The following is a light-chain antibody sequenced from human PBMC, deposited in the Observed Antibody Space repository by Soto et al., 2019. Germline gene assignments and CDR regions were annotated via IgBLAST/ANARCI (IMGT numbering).Light chain of an antibody. J-gene: IGKJ5*01. V-gene: IGKV3-11*01. Sequence: EVVLTQSPATLSLSPGERATLSCRASQSVSSSLAWYQQKPGQAPRLLLYDASNRATGIPARFSGTGSGTDFTLTINNLEPEDFAVYYCQVRTNWSIAFGRGTRLEIK. CDR1: QSVSSS. CDR3: QVRTNWSIA. CDR2: DAS.